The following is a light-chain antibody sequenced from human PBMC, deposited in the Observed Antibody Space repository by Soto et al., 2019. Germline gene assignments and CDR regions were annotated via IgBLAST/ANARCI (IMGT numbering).Light chain of an antibody. CDR3: SSYAGSDNYV. J-gene: IGLJ1*01. CDR2: EVS. V-gene: IGLV2-8*01. Sequence: QSALTQPPSASGSPGHSVTISCAGTSSDVGGYDYVSWYQQHPGKAPKLIIYEVSKRPSGVPDRFSGSKSGNTASLTVSGLQAEDGAAYYCSSYAGSDNYVFGTGTKVTVL. CDR1: SSDVGGYDY.